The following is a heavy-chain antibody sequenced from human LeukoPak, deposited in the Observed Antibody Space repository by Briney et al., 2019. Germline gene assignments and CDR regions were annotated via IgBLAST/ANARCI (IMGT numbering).Heavy chain of an antibody. J-gene: IGHJ5*02. Sequence: ASVKVSCKASGYTFTGYYMHWVRQAPGQGLEWMGWINPNSGGTNYAQKFQGGVTMTRDTSISTAYMELSRLRSDDTAVYYCARSKESVAALFDPWGQGTLVTASS. V-gene: IGHV1-2*02. CDR1: GYTFTGYY. CDR3: ARSKESVAALFDP. D-gene: IGHD2-15*01. CDR2: INPNSGGT.